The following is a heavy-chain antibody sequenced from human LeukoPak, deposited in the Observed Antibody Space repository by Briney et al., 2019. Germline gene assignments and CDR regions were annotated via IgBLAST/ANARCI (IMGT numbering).Heavy chain of an antibody. D-gene: IGHD3-22*01. CDR1: GGSISSHY. CDR2: IHYTGST. V-gene: IGHV4-59*08. J-gene: IGHJ4*02. Sequence: ETLSLTCTVSGGSISSHYWSWIRQSPGKGLECIGYIHYTGSTNYNPSLKSRVTISVDTSKNQFSLKLSSVTAADTAVYYCARHVVDYYDSSGYDPLDYWGQGTLVTVSS. CDR3: ARHVVDYYDSSGYDPLDY.